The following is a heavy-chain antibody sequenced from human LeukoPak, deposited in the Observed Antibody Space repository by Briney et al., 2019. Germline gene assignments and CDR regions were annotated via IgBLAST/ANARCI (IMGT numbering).Heavy chain of an antibody. D-gene: IGHD6-13*01. CDR2: VHSIRSI. J-gene: IGHJ3*02. Sequence: SETLSLTCTVPSGSMSGYHWSWIRQPPGKGLEWIGCVHSIRSINYNPSLKRRATISLDTSENQFSLKLRSVTAADTAVYFCARAFRGAAGGIWLYYVFDMWGQGTMVTVSS. V-gene: IGHV4-59*01. CDR1: SGSMSGYH. CDR3: ARAFRGAAGGIWLYYVFDM.